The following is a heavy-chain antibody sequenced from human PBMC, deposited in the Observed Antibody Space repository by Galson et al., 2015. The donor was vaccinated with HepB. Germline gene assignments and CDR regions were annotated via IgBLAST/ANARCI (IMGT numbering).Heavy chain of an antibody. J-gene: IGHJ5*02. Sequence: SVKVSCKASGFTFTSSAVQWVRQARGQRLEWIGWIVVGSGNTNYAQKFQERVTITRDMSTSTAYMELSSLRSEDTAVYYCARDGYYGSGSYYNWFDPWGQGTLVTVSS. D-gene: IGHD3-10*01. CDR1: GFTFTSSA. V-gene: IGHV1-58*01. CDR3: ARDGYYGSGSYYNWFDP. CDR2: IVVGSGNT.